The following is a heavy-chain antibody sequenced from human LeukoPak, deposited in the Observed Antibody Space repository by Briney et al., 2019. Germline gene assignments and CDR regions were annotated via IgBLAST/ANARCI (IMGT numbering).Heavy chain of an antibody. Sequence: GGSLRLSCAASGFNFRSFAMSWVRQAPGKGLEWVSAISGSGGSTYYADSVKGRFTISRDNSKNTLYLQMNSLRAEDTAVYYCAYSGSSPFDYWGQGTLVTVSS. CDR2: ISGSGGST. D-gene: IGHD1-26*01. CDR3: AYSGSSPFDY. J-gene: IGHJ4*02. CDR1: GFNFRSFA. V-gene: IGHV3-23*01.